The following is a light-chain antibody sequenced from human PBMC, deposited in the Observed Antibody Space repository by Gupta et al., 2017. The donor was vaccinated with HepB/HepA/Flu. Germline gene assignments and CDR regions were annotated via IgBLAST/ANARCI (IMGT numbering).Light chain of an antibody. J-gene: IGKJ3*01. CDR1: QSRLHSIVYNY. CDR3: MQALQTPPFT. Sequence: DIVMTQSPLSLPVTPGEPASISCRSSQSRLHSIVYNYLDWYLQKPGQSPQLLIYLGSNRASGVPDRFSGSGSGTDVTLKISRGEEEDVGVYYCMQALQTPPFTFGHGTKVDIK. CDR2: LGS. V-gene: IGKV2-28*01.